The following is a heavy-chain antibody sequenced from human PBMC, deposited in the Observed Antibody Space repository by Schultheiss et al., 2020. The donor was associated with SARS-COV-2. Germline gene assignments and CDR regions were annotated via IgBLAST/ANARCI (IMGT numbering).Heavy chain of an antibody. CDR2: IKSKTDGGTT. J-gene: IGHJ5*02. D-gene: IGHD2-2*01. CDR3: TTSVVVVPAAP. CDR1: GFTFSNAW. V-gene: IGHV3-15*01. Sequence: GGSLRLSCAASGFTFSNAWMSWVRQAPGKGLEWVGRIKSKTDGGTTDYAAPVKGRFTISRDDSKDALYLQMNSLTTEDTAVYYCTTSVVVVPAAPWGQGTLVTVSS.